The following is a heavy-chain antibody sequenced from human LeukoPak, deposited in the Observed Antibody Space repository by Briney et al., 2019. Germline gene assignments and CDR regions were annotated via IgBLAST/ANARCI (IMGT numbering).Heavy chain of an antibody. CDR1: GFTFSSYS. V-gene: IGHV3-21*01. CDR3: ASAVAGTSYYYYGMDV. CDR2: ISSSSSYI. D-gene: IGHD6-19*01. Sequence: GGSLRLSCAASGFTFSSYSMNGVRQAPGKGLEWVSSISSSSSYIYYPDSVKGRFTISRDNSKNTPYLQMNSLRAEDTAVYYCASAVAGTSYYYYGMDVWGQGTTVTVSS. J-gene: IGHJ6*02.